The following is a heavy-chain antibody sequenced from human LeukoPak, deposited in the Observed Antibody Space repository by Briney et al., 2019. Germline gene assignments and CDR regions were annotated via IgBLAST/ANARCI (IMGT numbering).Heavy chain of an antibody. CDR2: ISYSGST. CDR1: GGSISRSSYY. CDR3: ALDCTDGVCYLDY. J-gene: IGHJ4*02. D-gene: IGHD2-8*01. V-gene: IGHV4-39*01. Sequence: SETLSLTCTVSGGSISRSSYYWGWIRQPPGKGLEWIGSISYSGSTYYNPSLKSRVTISVDTSKNQFSLELSSVTAADTAVYYCALDCTDGVCYLDYWGQGTLVTVSS.